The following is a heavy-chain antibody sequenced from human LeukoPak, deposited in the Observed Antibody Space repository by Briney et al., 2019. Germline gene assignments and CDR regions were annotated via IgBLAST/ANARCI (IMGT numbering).Heavy chain of an antibody. Sequence: GGSLRLSCAASRFPFSNYAMSWVRQAPGKGLEWVSAISNSGDYTYYADSVKGRFTISRDNSKNTLYLQMNTLRAEDTAVYYCAKQDIAVVPASFFFKTEFDFWGQGALVIVSS. CDR3: AKQDIAVVPASFFFKTEFDF. J-gene: IGHJ4*02. CDR1: RFPFSNYA. D-gene: IGHD2-2*01. CDR2: ISNSGDYT. V-gene: IGHV3-23*01.